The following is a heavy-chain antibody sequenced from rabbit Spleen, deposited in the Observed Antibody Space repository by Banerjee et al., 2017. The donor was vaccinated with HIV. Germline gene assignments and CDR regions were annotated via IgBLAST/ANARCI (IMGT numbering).Heavy chain of an antibody. V-gene: IGHV1S7*01. CDR1: GIDFSSYG. D-gene: IGHD4-1*01. CDR3: VREVAAKFSL. CDR2: IDPVFGIT. Sequence: QELVESGGGLVQPGESLKLSCKASGIDFSSYGVSWVRQAPGKGLDWIGYIDPVFGITYYANWVNGRFTISSHNAQNTLFLQLNSLTAADTATYFCVREVAAKFSLWGQGTLVTVS. J-gene: IGHJ4*01.